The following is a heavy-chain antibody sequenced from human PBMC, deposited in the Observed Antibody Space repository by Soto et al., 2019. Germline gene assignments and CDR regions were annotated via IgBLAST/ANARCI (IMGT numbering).Heavy chain of an antibody. Sequence: ASVKVSCKASGYTFTSYGISWVRQAPRQGLEWMGWISAYNGNTNYAQKLQGRVTMTTDTSTSIAYLQMNSLKIEDTAVYYCTRCRISVAGALYGMDVWGQGTTVTVSS. CDR3: TRCRISVAGALYGMDV. J-gene: IGHJ6*02. CDR2: ISAYNGNT. CDR1: GYTFTSYG. D-gene: IGHD6-19*01. V-gene: IGHV1-18*01.